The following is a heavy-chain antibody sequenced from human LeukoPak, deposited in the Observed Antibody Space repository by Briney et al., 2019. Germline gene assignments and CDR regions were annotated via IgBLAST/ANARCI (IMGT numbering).Heavy chain of an antibody. V-gene: IGHV3-33*01. J-gene: IGHJ6*02. Sequence: GGSLRLSCAASGFTFSTSGMHWVRQAPGKGLEWVAVIWYDGSNKYYADSVKGRFTISRDNSKNTLYLQMNSLRAEDTAVYYCARDRNPYYDYYGMDVWGQGTTVTVSS. CDR1: GFTFSTSG. CDR2: IWYDGSNK. CDR3: ARDRNPYYDYYGMDV.